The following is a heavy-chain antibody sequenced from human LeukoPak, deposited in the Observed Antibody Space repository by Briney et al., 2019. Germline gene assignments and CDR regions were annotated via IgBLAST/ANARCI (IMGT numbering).Heavy chain of an antibody. D-gene: IGHD6-19*01. V-gene: IGHV3-21*01. CDR1: GFTFSRYN. CDR3: ARGGNSSGWCFDY. Sequence: GGSLRLSCATSGFTFSRYNMNWVRQAPGKGLEWVSSISSSSSYIYYADSVKGRFTISRDNAKNSLYLQMNSLRAEDTAVYYCARGGNSSGWCFDYWGQGTLVTVSS. CDR2: ISSSSSYI. J-gene: IGHJ4*02.